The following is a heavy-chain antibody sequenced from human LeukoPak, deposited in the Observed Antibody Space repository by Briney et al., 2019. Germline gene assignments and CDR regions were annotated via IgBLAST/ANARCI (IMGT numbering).Heavy chain of an antibody. D-gene: IGHD3-10*01. J-gene: IGHJ6*02. CDR3: ARVRGRSGESGEYYYYGMDV. CDR1: GFTFSSYS. V-gene: IGHV3-48*02. Sequence: PGGSLRLSCAASGFTFSSYSMNWVRQAPGNGLEWVSYISSSSSTIYYADSVKGRFTISRDNAKNSLYLQMNSLRDEDTAVYYCARVRGRSGESGEYYYYGMDVWGQGTTVTVSS. CDR2: ISSSSSTI.